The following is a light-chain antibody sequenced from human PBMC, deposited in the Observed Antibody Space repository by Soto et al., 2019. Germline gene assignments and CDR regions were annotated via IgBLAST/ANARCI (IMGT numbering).Light chain of an antibody. CDR3: QQYNNWPLT. V-gene: IGKV3-15*01. CDR1: QSVSST. CDR2: GAS. J-gene: IGKJ4*01. Sequence: EIVMTQSPGTRSVSPGERATLSCRASQSVSSTFAWYQQKPGQAPRLLIYGASTRATGIPARFSGSGSGTEFTLTISSLQSEDFSVYYCQQYNNWPLTFGGGTKVEIK.